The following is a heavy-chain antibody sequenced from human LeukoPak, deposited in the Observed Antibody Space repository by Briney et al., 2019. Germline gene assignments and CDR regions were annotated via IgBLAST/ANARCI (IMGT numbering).Heavy chain of an antibody. CDR3: FAGYYDSSGSYFDY. CDR2: ISRDGSNK. V-gene: IGHV3-30*03. J-gene: IGHJ4*02. CDR1: GFTFSSYG. Sequence: GGSLRLSCAASGFTFSSYGMHWVRQAPGKGLEWVAAISRDGSNKYYADSVKGRFTISRDNSKNTLYLQMNSLRAEDTAMYYCFAGYYDSSGSYFDYWGQGTLVTVSS. D-gene: IGHD3-22*01.